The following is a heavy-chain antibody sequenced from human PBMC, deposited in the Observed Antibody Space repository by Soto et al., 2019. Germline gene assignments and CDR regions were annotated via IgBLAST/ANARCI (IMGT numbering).Heavy chain of an antibody. D-gene: IGHD3-9*01. Sequence: ASVKVSCKVSGYTLTELSMHWVRQAPGKGLEWMGGFDPEDGETIYAQKFQGRVTMTEDTSTDTAYMELSSLRSEDTAVYYCATRAILTPTYYYYGMDVWGQGTTVTVSS. CDR2: FDPEDGET. V-gene: IGHV1-24*01. J-gene: IGHJ6*02. CDR3: ATRAILTPTYYYYGMDV. CDR1: GYTLTELS.